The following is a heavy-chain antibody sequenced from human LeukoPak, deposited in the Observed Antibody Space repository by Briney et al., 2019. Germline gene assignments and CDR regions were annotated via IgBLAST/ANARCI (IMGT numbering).Heavy chain of an antibody. V-gene: IGHV4-34*01. D-gene: IGHD3-10*01. Sequence: PSETLSLTCAVYGGSFSGYYWSWIRQPPGKGLEWIGEINHSGSTNYNPSLKSRGIISVVTSKNQFSLKLSSVTAADTAVYYCARVPPYGSGRGYFDYWGQGTLVTVSS. J-gene: IGHJ4*02. CDR2: INHSGST. CDR3: ARVPPYGSGRGYFDY. CDR1: GGSFSGYY.